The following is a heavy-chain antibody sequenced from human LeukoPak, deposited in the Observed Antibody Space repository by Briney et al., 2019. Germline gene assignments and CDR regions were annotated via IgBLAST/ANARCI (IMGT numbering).Heavy chain of an antibody. CDR1: GFTFSSYA. Sequence: GGSLRLSCAASGFTFSSYAMSWVRQVPGKGLEWVSVISGSGDNTYYADSVKGRFTISRDNSKNMLYLQMNSLRAEDTAVYYCAKAKKVQGPGHYFDYWGQGTLVTVSS. D-gene: IGHD1-1*01. V-gene: IGHV3-23*01. CDR3: AKAKKVQGPGHYFDY. CDR2: ISGSGDNT. J-gene: IGHJ4*02.